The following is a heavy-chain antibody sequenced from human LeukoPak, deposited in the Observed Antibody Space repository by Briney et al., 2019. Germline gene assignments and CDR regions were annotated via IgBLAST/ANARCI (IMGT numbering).Heavy chain of an antibody. CDR1: GGSFSGYY. D-gene: IGHD3-3*01. CDR3: ARGTIFGDPHGMDV. V-gene: IGHV4-34*01. Sequence: SEALSLTCAAYGGSFSGYYWSWIRQPPGKGLEWIGEINHSGSTNYNPSLKSRVTISVDTSKNQFSLKLSSVTAADTAVYYCARGTIFGDPHGMDVWGQGTTVTVSS. CDR2: INHSGST. J-gene: IGHJ6*02.